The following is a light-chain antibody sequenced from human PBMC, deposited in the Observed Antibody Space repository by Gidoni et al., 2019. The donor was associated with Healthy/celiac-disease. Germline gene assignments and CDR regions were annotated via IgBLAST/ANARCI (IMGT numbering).Light chain of an antibody. CDR2: AAS. CDR1: QGIRSY. J-gene: IGKJ4*01. Sequence: DIQLTQSPSFLSASVGDRVTITCRASQGIRSYLAWYQQKPGKAPKLLIYAASTLQSGVPSRFSGSGSGTEFTLTISSLKPEDFATYYCQQLNSYPALTFGGGTKVEIK. V-gene: IGKV1-9*01. CDR3: QQLNSYPALT.